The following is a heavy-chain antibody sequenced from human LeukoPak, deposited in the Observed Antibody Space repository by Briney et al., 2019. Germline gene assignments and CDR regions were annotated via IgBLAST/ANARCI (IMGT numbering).Heavy chain of an antibody. Sequence: PGGSLRLSCAASGFTFSDYYMSWIRQAPGKGLEWVSYFSSSGSTIYYADSVKGRFTISRDNAKNSLYLQMNSLRAEDTAVYYCARVGADYDILTGYPAYYFDYWGQGTLVTVSS. D-gene: IGHD3-9*01. J-gene: IGHJ4*02. CDR3: ARVGADYDILTGYPAYYFDY. V-gene: IGHV3-11*04. CDR2: FSSSGSTI. CDR1: GFTFSDYY.